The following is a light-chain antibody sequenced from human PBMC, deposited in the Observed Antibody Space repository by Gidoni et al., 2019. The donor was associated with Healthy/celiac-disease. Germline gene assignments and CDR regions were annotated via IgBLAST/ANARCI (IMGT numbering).Light chain of an antibody. CDR2: DAS. Sequence: PATLSLSPGERATLSCRASQSVSSYLAWYQQKPGQAPRLLIYDASNRATGIPARFSGSGSGTDFTLTISSLEPEDFAVYDCQQRSNWPPLTFGPGTKVDIK. CDR1: QSVSSY. V-gene: IGKV3-11*01. J-gene: IGKJ3*01. CDR3: QQRSNWPPLT.